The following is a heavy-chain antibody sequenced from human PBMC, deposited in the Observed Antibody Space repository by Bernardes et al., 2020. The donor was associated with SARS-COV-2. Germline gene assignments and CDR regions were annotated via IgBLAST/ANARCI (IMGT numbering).Heavy chain of an antibody. V-gene: IGHV4-31*03. D-gene: IGHD3-3*01. J-gene: IGHJ6*02. Sequence: SETLSLTCTVSGGSISSGGYYWSWIRQHPGKGLEWIGYIYYSGSTYYNPSLKSRVTISVDTSKNQFSLKLSSVTAADTAVYYCARERITIVGVVTKPDYYGMDVWGQGTTVTVSS. CDR3: ARERITIVGVVTKPDYYGMDV. CDR1: GGSISSGGYY. CDR2: IYYSGST.